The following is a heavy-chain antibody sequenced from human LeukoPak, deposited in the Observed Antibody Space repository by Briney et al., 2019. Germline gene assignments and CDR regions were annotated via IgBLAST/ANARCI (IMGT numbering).Heavy chain of an antibody. CDR1: GGTFSSYA. J-gene: IGHJ5*02. V-gene: IGHV1-69*06. Sequence: SVKVSCKASGGTFSSYAISWVRQAPGQGLEWMGGIIPIFGTANYAQKFQGRVTITADKSTSTAYMELSSLRSEDTAVYYCARDRVVGATFSGWFDPWGQGTLVTVSS. D-gene: IGHD1-26*01. CDR3: ARDRVVGATFSGWFDP. CDR2: IIPIFGTA.